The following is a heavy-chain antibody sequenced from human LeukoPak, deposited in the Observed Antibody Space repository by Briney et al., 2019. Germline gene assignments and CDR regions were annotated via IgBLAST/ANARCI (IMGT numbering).Heavy chain of an antibody. D-gene: IGHD6-25*01. J-gene: IGHJ4*01. V-gene: IGHV4-39*01. CDR2: IYYRGST. CDR1: GGSISRSSYY. CDR3: AKSGGYGLIDY. Sequence: SSETLSLTCTVSGGSISRSSYYWGWTRQTPGKGLEWIGSIYYRGSTYYKSSLRSRVTISLDTSKNQVSLKMSSVTAADTAVYYCAKSGGYGLIDYWGQGTLVTVSS.